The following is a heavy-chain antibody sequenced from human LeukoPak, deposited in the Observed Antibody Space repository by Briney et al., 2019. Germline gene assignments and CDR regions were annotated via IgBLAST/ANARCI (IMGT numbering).Heavy chain of an antibody. CDR1: GGTFSNYD. V-gene: IGHV1-69*05. CDR3: ARPSLASRRSDAFDA. J-gene: IGHJ3*01. Sequence: SVKVSCTTSGGTFSNYDIIWVRQAPGQRPEWMGGTIPMYATPNYAQNLQGRVTITTDDSTSTVYMELTSLRSVDTAVYYGARPSLASRRSDAFDAWGQGTLVTVSS. CDR2: TIPMYATP. D-gene: IGHD1-26*01.